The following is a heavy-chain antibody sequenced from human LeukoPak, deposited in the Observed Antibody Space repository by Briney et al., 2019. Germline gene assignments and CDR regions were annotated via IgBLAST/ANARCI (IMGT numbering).Heavy chain of an antibody. J-gene: IGHJ3*02. Sequence: SGTLSLTCTVSGGSISSYYWSWIRQPAGKGLEWIGRIYTSGSTNYNPSLKSRVTMSVDTSKTQFSLKLSSVTAADTAVYYCAREGYSSSWYDAFDIWGQGTMVTVSS. V-gene: IGHV4-4*07. CDR3: AREGYSSSWYDAFDI. CDR1: GGSISSYY. D-gene: IGHD6-13*01. CDR2: IYTSGST.